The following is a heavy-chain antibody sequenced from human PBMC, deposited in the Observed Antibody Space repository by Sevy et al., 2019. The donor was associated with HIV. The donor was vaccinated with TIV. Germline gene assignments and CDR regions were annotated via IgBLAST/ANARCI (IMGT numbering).Heavy chain of an antibody. CDR3: ARQRLDDQYVRAQAGNWGWVYWYFEL. V-gene: IGHV5-51*01. J-gene: IGHJ2*01. Sequence: GESLKISCQGSGYTFSTYWIAWVRQMPGKGLEWMGIIYPGNSDTRYSPSFQGQVTISADESISTAYLQWRSLQASDNAMDYCARQRLDDQYVRAQAGNWGWVYWYFELRARGTLVTVSS. CDR2: IYPGNSDT. D-gene: IGHD3-16*01. CDR1: GYTFSTYW.